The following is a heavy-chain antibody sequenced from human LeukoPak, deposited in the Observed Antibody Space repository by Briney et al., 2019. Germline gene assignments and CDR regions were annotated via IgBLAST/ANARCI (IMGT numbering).Heavy chain of an antibody. CDR1: GFTFSDCY. Sequence: GGSLRLSCASSGFTFSDCYMNWIRKAPGKGLEWVSSISGGSRTINYADSVKGRFTTSRDNAKNSLFLQVNSLRAEDTAVYYCARAGQSDYWGQGTLVTVSS. J-gene: IGHJ4*02. CDR2: ISGGSRTI. CDR3: ARAGQSDY. V-gene: IGHV3-11*01.